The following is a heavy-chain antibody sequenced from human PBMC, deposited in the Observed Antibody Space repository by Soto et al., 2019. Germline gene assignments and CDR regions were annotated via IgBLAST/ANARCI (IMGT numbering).Heavy chain of an antibody. J-gene: IGHJ4*02. CDR2: IYPGGGT. Sequence: SETLSLTCTVAGHSINSDYYWGWIRQPPGKGLEWIGSIYPGGGTYYNPSLKSRVTISIDTSKNQFSLRLTSVTAADTAMYYCARKGYYPSGRINLFDSWGQGTLVTVS. CDR1: GHSINSDYY. CDR3: ARKGYYPSGRINLFDS. D-gene: IGHD3-10*01. V-gene: IGHV4-38-2*02.